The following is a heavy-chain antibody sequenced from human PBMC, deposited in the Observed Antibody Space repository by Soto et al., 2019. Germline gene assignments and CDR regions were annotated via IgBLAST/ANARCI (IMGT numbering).Heavy chain of an antibody. CDR2: ISAYNGST. V-gene: IGHV1-18*01. D-gene: IGHD2-2*02. Sequence: ASVKVSCTASGYTFTSYGIIWVRQAPGQGLEWMGWISAYNGSTNYAQKLQGRVTMTTDTSTSTAYMEPRSLRSDDTAVYYCARFHTAYYYYYMDVWGKGTTVTVSS. CDR3: ARFHTAYYYYYMDV. J-gene: IGHJ6*03. CDR1: GYTFTSYG.